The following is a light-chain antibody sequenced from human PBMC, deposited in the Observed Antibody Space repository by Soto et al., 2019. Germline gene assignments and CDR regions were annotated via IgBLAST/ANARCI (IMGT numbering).Light chain of an antibody. CDR3: QHSRN. CDR2: DAS. CDR1: QFASSY. V-gene: IGKV3-11*01. J-gene: IGKJ4*01. Sequence: EIVLTQSLVTLSLSPGERATLSCRASQFASSYLGWYQQKPGQAPRLLIYDASNRATGIPARFSGSGSGTDFTLTISSLEPEDFAVYYCQHSRNFGGGTRWIS.